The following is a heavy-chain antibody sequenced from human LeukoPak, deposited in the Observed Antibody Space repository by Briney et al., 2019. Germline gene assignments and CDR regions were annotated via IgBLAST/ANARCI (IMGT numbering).Heavy chain of an antibody. D-gene: IGHD2-2*01. V-gene: IGHV5-51*01. CDR2: IYPGDSDT. CDR1: GYSFSSYS. Sequence: GESLKISCKGSGYSFSSYSIGWVRHMPGKGLEWRGSIYPGDSDTRYSQSFQGQVTISADKSISTAYLQWSSLKASDTAMYYCARLTSTSPRDSFDYWGQGTLVTVSS. J-gene: IGHJ4*02. CDR3: ARLTSTSPRDSFDY.